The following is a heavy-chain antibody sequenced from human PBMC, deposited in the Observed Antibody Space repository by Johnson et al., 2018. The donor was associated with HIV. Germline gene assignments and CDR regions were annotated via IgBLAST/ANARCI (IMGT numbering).Heavy chain of an antibody. D-gene: IGHD4-23*01. CDR2: IRYDGSNK. CDR1: GFTFSSYD. J-gene: IGHJ3*02. V-gene: IGHV3-30*02. Sequence: QVQLVESGGGVVQPGRSLRLSCAASGFTFSSYDMHWVRQAPGKGLEWVAFIRYDGSNKYYADSVKGRFTISRDNSKNTLYLQMNSLRAEDTAVYYCAKGSVAVLDAFDIWGQGTMVTVSS. CDR3: AKGSVAVLDAFDI.